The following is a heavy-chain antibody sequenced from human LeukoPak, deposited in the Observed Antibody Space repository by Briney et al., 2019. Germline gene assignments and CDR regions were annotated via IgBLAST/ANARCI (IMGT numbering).Heavy chain of an antibody. D-gene: IGHD2-15*01. Sequence: GGSLRLSCAASGLTFNNAWMSWVRQAPGKGLEWVSRIRSRSAGGTTDYGAPVKGRFTISRDDSKNTLYLQMNSLKTEDTAVYYCPTGGGKHDYWGQGTLVTVSS. CDR3: PTGGGKHDY. J-gene: IGHJ4*02. CDR1: GLTFNNAW. V-gene: IGHV3-15*01. CDR2: IRSRSAGGTT.